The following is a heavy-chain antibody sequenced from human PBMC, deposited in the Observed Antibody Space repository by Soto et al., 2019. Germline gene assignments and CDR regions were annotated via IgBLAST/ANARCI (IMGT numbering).Heavy chain of an antibody. CDR2: ISSGGEYT. CDR1: GFTFSSYS. D-gene: IGHD3-10*01. V-gene: IGHV3-21*06. J-gene: IGHJ6*04. CDR3: ARDFKESQYYYYGMDV. Sequence: EVQLVESGGGLVKPGGSLRLSCVVSGFTFSSYSMNWVRQAPGKGLEWVSSISSGGEYTYYADSVKGRFTISRDNAKNSVYLQMNRLTAEDTALYYCARDFKESQYYYYGMDVWGKGTTVTVSS.